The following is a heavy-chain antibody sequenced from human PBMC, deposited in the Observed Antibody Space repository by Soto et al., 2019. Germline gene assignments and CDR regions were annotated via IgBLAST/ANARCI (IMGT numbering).Heavy chain of an antibody. J-gene: IGHJ4*02. Sequence: QVQLVQSGAEVKKPGASVKVSCKASGYTFTSYYISWVRQAPGQGLAWMGWISAYNGNTNYAQKLQGRVTMTTDTSTSTAYLELRSLRSEATAAYYCGRDLPPVDSWGQGTIITVSS. CDR2: ISAYNGNT. V-gene: IGHV1-18*01. CDR1: GYTFTSYY. CDR3: GRDLPPVDS.